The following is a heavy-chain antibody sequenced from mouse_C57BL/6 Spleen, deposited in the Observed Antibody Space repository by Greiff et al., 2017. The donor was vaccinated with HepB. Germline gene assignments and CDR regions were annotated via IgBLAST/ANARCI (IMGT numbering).Heavy chain of an antibody. D-gene: IGHD1-1*01. J-gene: IGHJ3*01. CDR1: GFTFSDYG. CDR3: ARRPNSYGSSPFAY. Sequence: EVQRVESGGGLVKPGGSLKLSCAASGFTFSDYGMHWVRQAPEKGLEWVAYISSGSSTISYADTVKGRFTISRDNAKNTLFLQMTSLRSEDTAMYYCARRPNSYGSSPFAYWGQGTLVTVSA. CDR2: ISSGSSTI. V-gene: IGHV5-17*01.